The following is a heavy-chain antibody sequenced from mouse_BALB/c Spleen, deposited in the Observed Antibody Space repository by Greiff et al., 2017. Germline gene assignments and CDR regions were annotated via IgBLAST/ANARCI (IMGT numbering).Heavy chain of an antibody. CDR1: GFTFSDYY. J-gene: IGHJ4*01. V-gene: IGHV5-4*02. CDR2: ISDGGSYT. Sequence: EVKVVESGGGLVKPGGSLKLSCAASGFTFSDYYMYWVRQTPEKRLEWVATISDGGSYTYYPDSVKGRFTISRDNAKNNLYLQLSSLKSEDTAMYYCARARDYGNWGAMDYWGQGTSVTVSS. CDR3: ARARDYGNWGAMDY. D-gene: IGHD2-1*01.